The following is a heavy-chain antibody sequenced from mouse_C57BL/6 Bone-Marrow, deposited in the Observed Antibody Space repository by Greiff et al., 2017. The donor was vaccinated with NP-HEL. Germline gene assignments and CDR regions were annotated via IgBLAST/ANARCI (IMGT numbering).Heavy chain of an antibody. CDR1: GYTFTSYW. V-gene: IGHV1-64*01. Sequence: QVQLQHSGAELVKPGASVKLSCKASGYTFTSYWMHWVKQRPGQGLEWIGMIHPNSGSTNYNEKFKSKATLTVDKSSSTAYMQLSSLTSEDSAVYYCARSGNYYGSSSFDYWGQGTTLTVSS. J-gene: IGHJ2*01. CDR2: IHPNSGST. D-gene: IGHD1-1*01. CDR3: ARSGNYYGSSSFDY.